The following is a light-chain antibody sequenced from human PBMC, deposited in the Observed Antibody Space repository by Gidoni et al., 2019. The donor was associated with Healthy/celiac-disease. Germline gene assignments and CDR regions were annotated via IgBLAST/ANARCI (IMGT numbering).Light chain of an antibody. Sequence: DTVMTQSPLYVPVTPGEPASISCRTSQSLLHSNGYNYLDWYLQKPGQSPQLLLYVGSNRASGVPDRFRGSGSGTDFTLNISRVEAEDVGVYFCMQALQTLFTFGPGTKVDIK. J-gene: IGKJ3*01. CDR3: MQALQTLFT. V-gene: IGKV2-28*01. CDR1: QSLLHSNGYNY. CDR2: VGS.